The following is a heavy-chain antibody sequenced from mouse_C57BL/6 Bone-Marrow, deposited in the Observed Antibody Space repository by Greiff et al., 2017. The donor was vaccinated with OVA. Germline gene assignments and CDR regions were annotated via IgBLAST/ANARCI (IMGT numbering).Heavy chain of an antibody. J-gene: IGHJ2*01. CDR1: GFTFSNYW. D-gene: IGHD2-5*01. V-gene: IGHV6-3*01. CDR3: TEDSNYVDY. CDR2: IRLKSDNYAT. Sequence: EVMLVESGGGLVQPGGSMKLSCVASGFTFSNYWMNWVRQSPEKGLEWVAQIRLKSDNYATHYAESVKGRFTISRDDYKSSVYLQMNNLRAEDTGIYYCTEDSNYVDYWGQGTTLTVSS.